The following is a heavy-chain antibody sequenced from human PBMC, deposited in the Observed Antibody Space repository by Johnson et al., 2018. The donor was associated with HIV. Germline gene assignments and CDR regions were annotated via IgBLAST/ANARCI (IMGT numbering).Heavy chain of an antibody. CDR2: IKLDGSEK. CDR3: AKEGSSGHRAFDI. J-gene: IGHJ3*02. Sequence: VQLVESGGGLVKPGGSLRLSCAASGFTFSDYYMSWIRQAPGKGLEWVANIKLDGSEKYYVDSVKGRFTISRDNVKNSVYLLMNSLRAEDTAVYYCAKEGSSGHRAFDIWGQGTMVTVSS. D-gene: IGHD6-19*01. CDR1: GFTFSDYY. V-gene: IGHV3-7*03.